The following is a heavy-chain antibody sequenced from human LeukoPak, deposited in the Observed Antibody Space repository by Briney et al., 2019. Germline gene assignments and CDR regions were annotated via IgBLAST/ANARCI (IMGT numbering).Heavy chain of an antibody. J-gene: IGHJ4*02. V-gene: IGHV4-39*07. CDR3: ARAIWFGEFTFDY. Sequence: SETLSLTCTVSGGSISSSSYYWGWIRQPPGKGLEWIGSIYYSGSTYYNPSLKSRVTISVDTSKNQFSLKLSSVTAADTAVYYCARAIWFGEFTFDYWGQGTLVTVSS. CDR2: IYYSGST. CDR1: GGSISSSSYY. D-gene: IGHD3-10*01.